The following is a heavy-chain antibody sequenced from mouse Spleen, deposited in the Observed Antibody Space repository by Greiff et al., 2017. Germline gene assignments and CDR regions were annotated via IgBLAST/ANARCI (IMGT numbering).Heavy chain of an antibody. V-gene: IGHV1-64*01. Sequence: QVQLQQPGAELVKPGASVKLSCKASGYTFTSYWMHWVKQRPGQGLEWIGMIHPNSGSTNYNEKFKSKATLTVDKSSSTAYMQLSSLTSEDSAVYYCARERELGRWFAYWGQGTLVTVSA. J-gene: IGHJ3*01. CDR3: ARERELGRWFAY. CDR2: IHPNSGST. D-gene: IGHD4-1*01. CDR1: GYTFTSYW.